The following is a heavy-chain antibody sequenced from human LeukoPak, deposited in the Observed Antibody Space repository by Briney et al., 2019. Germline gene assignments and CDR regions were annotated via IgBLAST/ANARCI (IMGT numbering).Heavy chain of an antibody. V-gene: IGHV3-11*01. J-gene: IGHJ6*03. D-gene: IGHD2-8*01. CDR1: GFTFSDYY. CDR3: ARDLYPGYYYMDV. CDR2: ISSSGSTI. Sequence: GGSLRLSCAASGFTFSDYYMSWIRQAPGKGLEWVSYISSSGSTIYYADSVKGRFTISRDNAKNSLYLQMNSLRAEDTAVYYCARDLYPGYYYMDVWGKGTTVTVSS.